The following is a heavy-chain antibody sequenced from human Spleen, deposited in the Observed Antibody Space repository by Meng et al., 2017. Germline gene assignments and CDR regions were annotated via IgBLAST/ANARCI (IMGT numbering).Heavy chain of an antibody. CDR3: AREDEMATITPSRLGQKNYYYYGMDV. CDR1: GYTFNSYG. V-gene: IGHV1-2*06. J-gene: IGHJ6*02. Sequence: ASVKVSCKASGYTFNSYGISWVRQAPGQGLEWMGRINPKSGDTHYAQRFQGRVTMTGDTSISTAYMELSGLRSDDTALYYCAREDEMATITPSRLGQKNYYYYGMDVWGQGTTVTVSS. D-gene: IGHD5-24*01. CDR2: INPKSGDT.